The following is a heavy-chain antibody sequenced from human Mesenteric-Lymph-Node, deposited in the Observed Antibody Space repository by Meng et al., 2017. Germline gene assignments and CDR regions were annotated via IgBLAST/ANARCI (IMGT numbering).Heavy chain of an antibody. Sequence: ASVKVSCKASGYTFTGYYMHWVRQAPGQGLEWMGWINPNSGGTNYAQKFQGRVTMTRDTSISTAYMELSRLRSDDTAVYYCARRTHGSGSPLGYWGQGTLVTVSS. J-gene: IGHJ4*02. D-gene: IGHD3-10*01. V-gene: IGHV1-2*02. CDR3: ARRTHGSGSPLGY. CDR2: INPNSGGT. CDR1: GYTFTGYY.